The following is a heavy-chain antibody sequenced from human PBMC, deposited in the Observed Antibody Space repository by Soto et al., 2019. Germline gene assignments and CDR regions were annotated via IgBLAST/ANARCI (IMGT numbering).Heavy chain of an antibody. J-gene: IGHJ6*02. CDR3: ARASSITGTTHYYGMDV. V-gene: IGHV1-69*13. CDR1: GCTFSSYA. D-gene: IGHD1-7*01. CDR2: IIPIFGTA. Sequence: SVKVSCKASGCTFSSYAISWVRQAPGQGLEWMGGIIPIFGTANYAQKFQGRVTITADESTSTAYMELSSLRSEDTAVYYCARASSITGTTHYYGMDVWGQGTTVTVSS.